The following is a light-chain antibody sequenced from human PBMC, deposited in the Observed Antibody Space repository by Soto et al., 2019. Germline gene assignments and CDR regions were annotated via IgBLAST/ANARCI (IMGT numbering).Light chain of an antibody. CDR2: WTS. CDR3: QQYYSTPLT. J-gene: IGKJ4*01. V-gene: IGKV4-1*01. Sequence: DIVMTQSPDSLAVSLGERATINCKSSQSVFYSPNNKNYLAWYQQKPGQPPKLLIYWTSTRESGVPDRFSGSGSGTDFTLPISSLQAEDVAVYYCQQYYSTPLTFGGGAKVEIK. CDR1: QSVFYSPNNKNY.